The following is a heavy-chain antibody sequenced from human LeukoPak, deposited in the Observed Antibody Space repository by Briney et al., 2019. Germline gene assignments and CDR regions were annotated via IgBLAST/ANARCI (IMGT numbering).Heavy chain of an antibody. V-gene: IGHV3-21*01. D-gene: IGHD3-9*01. CDR1: GFTFSNSA. J-gene: IGHJ4*02. CDR2: VDYDSSHI. Sequence: PGGSLRLSCAASGFTFSNSAMNWVRRVPGKGLEWVSSVDYDSSHIYYAASVRGRFTISRDNARNSVYLQMNSLRVEDTAVYYCARDPLRYLRVGHYDYWGQGTLVAVSS. CDR3: ARDPLRYLRVGHYDY.